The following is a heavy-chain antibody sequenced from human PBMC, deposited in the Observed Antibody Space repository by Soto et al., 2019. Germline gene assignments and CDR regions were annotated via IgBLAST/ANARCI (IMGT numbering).Heavy chain of an antibody. CDR3: ARRPSGDFWSGYYLLYYMDV. D-gene: IGHD3-3*01. CDR1: GGSISSYY. Sequence: SETLSLTCTVSGGSISSYYWSWIRQPPGKGLEWIGYIYYSGSTNYNPSLKSRVTISVDTSKNQFSLKLSSVTAADTAVYYCARRPSGDFWSGYYLLYYMDVWGKGTTVTVS. V-gene: IGHV4-59*01. J-gene: IGHJ6*03. CDR2: IYYSGST.